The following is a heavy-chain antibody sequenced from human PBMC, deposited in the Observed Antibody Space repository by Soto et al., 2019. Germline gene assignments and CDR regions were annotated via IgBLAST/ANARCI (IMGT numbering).Heavy chain of an antibody. Sequence: GGSLRLSCAASGFTFSSYAMSWVRQAPGKGLEWVSAISGSGGITYYADSVKGRFTISRDNSKNTLYLQMNSLRAEDTAVYYCAKALALGYCSSTSCPGAFDIWGQGTMVTVSS. D-gene: IGHD2-2*01. CDR2: ISGSGGIT. CDR3: AKALALGYCSSTSCPGAFDI. CDR1: GFTFSSYA. V-gene: IGHV3-23*01. J-gene: IGHJ3*02.